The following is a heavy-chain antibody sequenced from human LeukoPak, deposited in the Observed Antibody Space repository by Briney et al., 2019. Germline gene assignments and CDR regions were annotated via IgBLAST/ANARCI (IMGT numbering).Heavy chain of an antibody. V-gene: IGHV3-30*02. CDR3: ANWPGTTGTTRGPFDY. CDR2: IRYDGSNK. CDR1: GFTFSSYG. J-gene: IGHJ4*02. D-gene: IGHD1-1*01. Sequence: GGSLRLSCAASGFTFSSYGMHWVRQAPGKGLEWVAFIRYDGSNKYYADSVKGRFTISRDNSKNTLYLQMNSLRAEDTAVYYCANWPGTTGTTRGPFDYWGQGTLVTVSS.